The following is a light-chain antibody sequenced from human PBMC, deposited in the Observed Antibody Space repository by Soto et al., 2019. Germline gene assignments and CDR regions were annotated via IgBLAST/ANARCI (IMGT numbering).Light chain of an antibody. V-gene: IGKV1-12*02. CDR3: QQANSVPFP. CDR2: AAS. J-gene: IGKJ3*01. Sequence: DIQMTQSPSSVSASIGDRVTITCRVSQIIATWLAWYQQKPGIALTLLIYAASSLQSGVPSRLSRIGSVSDFALTSTSLQVEDSATYSCQQANSVPFPFGPGTKVDIK. CDR1: QIIATW.